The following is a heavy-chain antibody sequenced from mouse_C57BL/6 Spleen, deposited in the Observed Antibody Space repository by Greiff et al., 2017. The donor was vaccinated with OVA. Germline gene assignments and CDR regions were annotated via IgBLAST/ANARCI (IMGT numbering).Heavy chain of an antibody. J-gene: IGHJ1*03. Sequence: VQLQQSGAELARPGASVKLSCKASGYTFTSYGISWVKQRTGQGLEWIGEIYPRSGNTYYNEKFKGKATLTADKSSSTAYMELRSLTSEDSAVYFCARWGGITTVVATRYFDVWGTGTTVTVSS. CDR2: IYPRSGNT. D-gene: IGHD1-1*01. V-gene: IGHV1-81*01. CDR1: GYTFTSYG. CDR3: ARWGGITTVVATRYFDV.